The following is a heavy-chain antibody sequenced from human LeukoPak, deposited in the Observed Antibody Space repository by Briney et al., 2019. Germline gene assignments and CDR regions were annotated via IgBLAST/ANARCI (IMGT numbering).Heavy chain of an antibody. CDR3: ARGIYYDSSENAFDI. J-gene: IGHJ3*02. CDR2: ISSSSSYI. D-gene: IGHD3-22*01. V-gene: IGHV3-21*01. Sequence: GGSLRLSCAASGFTFSSYSMNCVRQAPGKGLEWVSSISSSSSYIYYADSVKGRFTISRDNAKNSLYLQMNSLRAEDTAVYYCARGIYYDSSENAFDIWGQGTMVTVSS. CDR1: GFTFSSYS.